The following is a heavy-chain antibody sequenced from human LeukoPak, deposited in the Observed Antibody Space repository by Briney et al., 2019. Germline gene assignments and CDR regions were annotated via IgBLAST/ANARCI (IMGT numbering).Heavy chain of an antibody. Sequence: ASVKVSCKVSGYTLTELSMHWVRQAPGKGLEWMGGFDPEDGETIYAQKFQGRVTMTEDTSTDTAYMELSSLRSEDTAVYYCATQPGIAAPHAFDIWGQGTMVTVSS. CDR1: GYTLTELS. CDR3: ATQPGIAAPHAFDI. D-gene: IGHD6-13*01. CDR2: FDPEDGET. V-gene: IGHV1-24*01. J-gene: IGHJ3*02.